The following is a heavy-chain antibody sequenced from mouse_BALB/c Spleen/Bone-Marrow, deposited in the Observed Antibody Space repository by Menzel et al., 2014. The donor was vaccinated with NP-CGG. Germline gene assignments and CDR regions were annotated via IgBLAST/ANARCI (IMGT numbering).Heavy chain of an antibody. CDR3: NANWDY. D-gene: IGHD4-1*01. Sequence: VQLKESGAELVRSGASVKLSCTASGFNIKDYYMHWVKQRPEQGLEWIGWIDPENGDTEYAPKFQGKATMTADTSCNTAYMQLSSLTSEDTAVYYCNANWDYRGQGTPRTVSS. J-gene: IGHJ2*01. CDR2: IDPENGDT. CDR1: GFNIKDYY. V-gene: IGHV14-4*02.